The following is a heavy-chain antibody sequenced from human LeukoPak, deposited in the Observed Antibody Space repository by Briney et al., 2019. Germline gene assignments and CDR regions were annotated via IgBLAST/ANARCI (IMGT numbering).Heavy chain of an antibody. D-gene: IGHD3-9*01. CDR2: ISGSGGSS. V-gene: IGHV3-23*01. CDR3: AKGAEVTLRYFDWGYFDY. CDR1: GFTFSSYV. J-gene: IGHJ4*02. Sequence: GGSLRLSCAASGFTFSSYVMSWVRQAPGKGLEWVSAISGSGGSSYYADSVKGRFTISRDNSKNTLYLQMNSLRAEDTAVYYCAKGAEVTLRYFDWGYFDYWGQGTLVTVSS.